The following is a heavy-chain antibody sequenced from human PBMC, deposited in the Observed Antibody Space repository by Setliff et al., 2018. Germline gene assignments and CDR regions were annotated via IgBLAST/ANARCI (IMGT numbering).Heavy chain of an antibody. Sequence: GSGPTLVNPTQTLTLTCTFSGFSLSTSGVGVGWIRQPPGKALEWLALIYWDDDKRYSPSLKSRLTITKDTSKNQVVLTMTNMDPVDTATYYCAHSAYYYGSGSYRAAELLDYWGQGTLVTVSS. CDR3: AHSAYYYGSGSYRAAELLDY. V-gene: IGHV2-5*02. CDR2: IYWDDDK. J-gene: IGHJ4*02. D-gene: IGHD3-10*01. CDR1: GFSLSTSGVG.